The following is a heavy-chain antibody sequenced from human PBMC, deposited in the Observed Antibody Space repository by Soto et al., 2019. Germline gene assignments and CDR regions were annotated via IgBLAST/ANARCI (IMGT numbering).Heavy chain of an antibody. CDR1: GFTFSTYA. J-gene: IGHJ4*02. Sequence: EVQLVESGGGLVQPGGSLRLSCAASGFTFSTYAMQWVRQAPGKGLEFVSSISSNGGTTNYAYSVKGRFTISRDNSRDTLYLQMGGLRPEDMAVYYCARDGRAMTDYWGQGTLGTVSS. CDR3: ARDGRAMTDY. V-gene: IGHV3-64*01. D-gene: IGHD5-18*01. CDR2: ISSNGGTT.